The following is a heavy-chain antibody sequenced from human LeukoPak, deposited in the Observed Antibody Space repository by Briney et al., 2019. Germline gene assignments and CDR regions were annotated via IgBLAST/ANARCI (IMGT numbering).Heavy chain of an antibody. Sequence: GGSLRLSCAASGFSFSSYGMHWVRQAPGKGLEWVAYIRYDGINEYYADSVKGRFTISRDLSKNTLFLQMNSQRPEDTAVYYCSKDRGVFGVAYSLDYWGQGTLVTVSS. D-gene: IGHD3-3*01. J-gene: IGHJ4*02. V-gene: IGHV3-30*02. CDR1: GFSFSSYG. CDR2: IRYDGINE. CDR3: SKDRGVFGVAYSLDY.